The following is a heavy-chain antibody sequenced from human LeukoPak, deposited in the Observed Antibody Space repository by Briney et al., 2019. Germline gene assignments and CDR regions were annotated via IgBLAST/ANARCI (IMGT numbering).Heavy chain of an antibody. J-gene: IGHJ4*02. Sequence: GGSLRLSCTASGFTFGDYAMSWVRQAPGKGLEWVGFIRSKAYGGTTEYAASVKGRFTISRDDSKSIAYLQMNSLKTEDTAVYYCTRDLSWEPKGYWGQGTLVTVSS. CDR1: GFTFGDYA. CDR3: TRDLSWEPKGY. CDR2: IRSKAYGGTT. V-gene: IGHV3-49*04. D-gene: IGHD1-26*01.